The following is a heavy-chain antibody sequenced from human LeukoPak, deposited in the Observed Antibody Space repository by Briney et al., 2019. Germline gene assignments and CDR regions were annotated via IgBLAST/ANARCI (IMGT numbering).Heavy chain of an antibody. J-gene: IGHJ4*02. CDR1: GFTFSSYG. CDR3: AKGSYSSSWYLVDY. V-gene: IGHV3-33*06. Sequence: GGSLRLSCAASGFTFSSYGMHWVRQALGKGLEWVAVIWYDGSNKYYADSVKVRFTISRDNSKNTLYLQMNSLRAEDTAVYYCAKGSYSSSWYLVDYWGQGTLVSVSS. CDR2: IWYDGSNK. D-gene: IGHD6-13*01.